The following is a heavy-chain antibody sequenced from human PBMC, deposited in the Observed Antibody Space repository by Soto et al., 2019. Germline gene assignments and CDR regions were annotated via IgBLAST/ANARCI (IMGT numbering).Heavy chain of an antibody. J-gene: IGHJ4*02. D-gene: IGHD3-10*01. V-gene: IGHV3-23*01. Sequence: GGSLRLSCAASGFSFSSYAMSWVRQAPGKGLEWVSAISGSGGSTYYADSVKGRFTISRDNSKNTLYLQMNSLRAEDTAVYYCAKARPEIRGVIIGGFDYWGQGTLVTVSS. CDR3: AKARPEIRGVIIGGFDY. CDR1: GFSFSSYA. CDR2: ISGSGGST.